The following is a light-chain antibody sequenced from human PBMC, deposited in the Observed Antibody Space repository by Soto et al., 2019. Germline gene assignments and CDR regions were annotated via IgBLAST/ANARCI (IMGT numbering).Light chain of an antibody. V-gene: IGLV1-44*01. CDR1: SSNIGSNT. CDR2: NNN. Sequence: QSVLTQPPSASGTPGQRVTISCSGSSSNIGSNTVNWYQRLPGTAPKLLIYNNNQQPSGVPDRFSGSKSGTSASLAISGLQSEDEANYYCAAWDDSLNGYVFGTGTKLTVL. CDR3: AAWDDSLNGYV. J-gene: IGLJ1*01.